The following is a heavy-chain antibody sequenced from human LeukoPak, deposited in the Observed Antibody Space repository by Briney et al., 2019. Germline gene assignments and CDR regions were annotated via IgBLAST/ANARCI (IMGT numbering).Heavy chain of an antibody. J-gene: IGHJ2*01. CDR2: LSYSGTT. Sequence: PSETLSLTCTVSGGSVSNNGNYWGWIRQPPGKGLEWIGILSYSGTTHYNPSLKSRVTISVDTSKNQFSLKMSSVTAADTAVYYCARDPNWGYWYFDLWGRGTLVTVSS. D-gene: IGHD3-16*01. CDR3: ARDPNWGYWYFDL. CDR1: GGSVSNNGNY. V-gene: IGHV4-39*07.